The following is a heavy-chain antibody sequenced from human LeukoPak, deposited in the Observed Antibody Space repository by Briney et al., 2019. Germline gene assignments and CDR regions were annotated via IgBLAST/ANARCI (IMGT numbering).Heavy chain of an antibody. CDR3: AKGLYYYAMDV. CDR2: IGDSGGGT. V-gene: IGHV3-23*01. J-gene: IGHJ6*02. Sequence: PGGSLRLSCAASGFTFSSYWMSWVRQAPGKGLDWISAIGDSGGGTYYADSVKGRFTISRDNSQNTLYLQMSSLRAEDTAVYYCAKGLYYYAMDVWGQGTAVTVSS. CDR1: GFTFSSYW.